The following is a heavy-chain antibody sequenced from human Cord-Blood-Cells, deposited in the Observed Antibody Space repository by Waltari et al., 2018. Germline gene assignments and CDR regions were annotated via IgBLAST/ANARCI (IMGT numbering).Heavy chain of an antibody. J-gene: IGHJ6*02. CDR3: ARDGDSGSYYRGDYYGMDV. CDR1: GGTFSSYA. CDR2: SIPIFGTA. Sequence: QVQLVQSGAEVKKPGSSVKVSCKASGGTFSSYAISWVRQALGQGLEWMGGSIPIFGTANYAQKFQGRVTITADESTSTAYMELSSLRSEDTAVYYCARDGDSGSYYRGDYYGMDVWGQGTTVTVSS. D-gene: IGHD1-26*01. V-gene: IGHV1-69*12.